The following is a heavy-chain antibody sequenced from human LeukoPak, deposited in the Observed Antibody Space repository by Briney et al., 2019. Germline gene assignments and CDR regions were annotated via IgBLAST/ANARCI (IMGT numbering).Heavy chain of an antibody. D-gene: IGHD2-15*01. CDR3: ATTRPTWGSGPDY. V-gene: IGHV3-30*03. CDR2: ISYDGSNR. J-gene: IGHJ4*02. Sequence: GGSLRLSCAASGFTFSSSGMHWVRQAPGEGLEWVAVISYDGSNRYHADSVKGRFTISRDNSKNTLYLLMNSLRTEDTAVYYCATTRPTWGSGPDYWGQGTLVTVSS. CDR1: GFTFSSSG.